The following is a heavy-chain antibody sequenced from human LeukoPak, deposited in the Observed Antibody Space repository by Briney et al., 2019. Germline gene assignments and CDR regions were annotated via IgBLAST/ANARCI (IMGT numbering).Heavy chain of an antibody. V-gene: IGHV3-21*01. Sequence: GGSLRLFCAASGFTFRSYSMNWVRQARGKGLVCVSSIRNSSSYIYYADSVKGRFTISRDNAKNALYLQMNRLRAEDTAVYYCARDTGSSSSFPYYMDVWGKGTTVTVSS. CDR3: ARDTGSSSSFPYYMDV. D-gene: IGHD6-6*01. CDR2: IRNSSSYI. J-gene: IGHJ6*03. CDR1: GFTFRSYS.